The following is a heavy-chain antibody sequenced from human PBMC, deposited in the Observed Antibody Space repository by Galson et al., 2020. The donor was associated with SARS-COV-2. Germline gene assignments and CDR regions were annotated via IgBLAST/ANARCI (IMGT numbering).Heavy chain of an antibody. CDR1: GFTFSGSA. Sequence: GGSLRLSCAASGFTFSGSAMHWVRQASGKGLEWVGRISSKANRYATAYAASVKGRFTISRDDSKNTAYLQMNSLKTEDTAVYYCTRHGSAVNWGQGTLVTVSS. V-gene: IGHV3-73*01. CDR3: TRHGSAVN. CDR2: ISSKANRYAT. J-gene: IGHJ4*02. D-gene: IGHD3-10*01.